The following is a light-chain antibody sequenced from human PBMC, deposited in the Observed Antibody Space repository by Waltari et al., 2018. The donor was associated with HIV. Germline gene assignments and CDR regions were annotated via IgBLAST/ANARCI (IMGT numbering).Light chain of an antibody. Sequence: QSVLTQPPSVSAAPGQKVTISCSGSSSNIGNNYVSRYQQLPGTAPKLLFYDNTKPTSGIHDRFSGSKSGTSATLGITGLQTGDEADYYCGTWDSSLSASVVFGGGTKLTVL. J-gene: IGLJ2*01. CDR1: SSNIGNNY. CDR2: DNT. CDR3: GTWDSSLSASVV. V-gene: IGLV1-51*01.